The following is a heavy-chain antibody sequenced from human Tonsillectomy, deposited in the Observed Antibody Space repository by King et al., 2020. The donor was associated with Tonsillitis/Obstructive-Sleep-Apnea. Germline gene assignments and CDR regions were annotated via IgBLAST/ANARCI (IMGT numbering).Heavy chain of an antibody. CDR3: ARGLSSGWPPEYYFDY. D-gene: IGHD6-19*01. CDR1: GFTFSSYA. V-gene: IGHV3-30*04. J-gene: IGHJ4*02. CDR2: ISYDGSNK. Sequence: VQLVESGGGVVQPGRSLRLSCAASGFTFSSYAMHWVRQAPDKGLKWVAVISYDGSNKFYADSVKGRFTISRDNSKNTLYLQMNSLRPEDTAVYYCARGLSSGWPPEYYFDYWGQGTLVTVSS.